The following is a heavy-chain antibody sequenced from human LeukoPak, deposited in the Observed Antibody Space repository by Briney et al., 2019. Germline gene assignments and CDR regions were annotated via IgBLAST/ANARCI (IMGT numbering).Heavy chain of an antibody. Sequence: SETLSLTCTVSGGSISNFYWSWIRQPPGKGLEWIGYIHYSGSTNYTPSLKSRVTISLDTSKNQFSLKLSSVTAADTAVYYCARAITSGYDYFDYWGQGTLVTVSS. J-gene: IGHJ4*02. V-gene: IGHV4-59*08. CDR3: ARAITSGYDYFDY. CDR1: GGSISNFY. CDR2: IHYSGST. D-gene: IGHD5-12*01.